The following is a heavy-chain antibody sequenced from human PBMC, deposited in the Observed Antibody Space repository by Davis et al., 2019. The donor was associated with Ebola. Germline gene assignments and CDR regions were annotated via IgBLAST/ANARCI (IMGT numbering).Heavy chain of an antibody. Sequence: PSETLSLTCTVSGGSISSSSYYWGWIRQPPGKGLEWIGNIFHSGSTYYNPSLKSRVTISVDTSENQFSLKLNSATAADTAVYYCARVGWATVTTGPYYFDFWGQGILVTVSS. V-gene: IGHV4-39*07. J-gene: IGHJ4*02. CDR2: IFHSGST. CDR1: GGSISSSSYY. CDR3: ARVGWATVTTGPYYFDF. D-gene: IGHD4-17*01.